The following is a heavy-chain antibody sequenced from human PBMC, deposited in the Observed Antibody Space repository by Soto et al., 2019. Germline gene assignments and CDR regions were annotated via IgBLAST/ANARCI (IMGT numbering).Heavy chain of an antibody. D-gene: IGHD3-9*01. V-gene: IGHV3-30-3*01. Sequence: QVQLVESGGGVVQPGRSLRLSCAASGFTFSSYAMHWVRQAPGKGLEWVAVISYDGSNKYYADSVKGRFTISRDNSKNTLYLQMNSLRAEDMAVYYCAPVLRYFDVNNWFDPWGQGTLVTVSS. CDR2: ISYDGSNK. J-gene: IGHJ5*02. CDR1: GFTFSSYA. CDR3: APVLRYFDVNNWFDP.